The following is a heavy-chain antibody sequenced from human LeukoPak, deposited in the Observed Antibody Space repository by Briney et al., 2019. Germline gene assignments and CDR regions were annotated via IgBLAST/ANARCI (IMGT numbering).Heavy chain of an antibody. V-gene: IGHV3-53*01. D-gene: IGHD3-10*01. J-gene: IGHJ4*02. Sequence: GGSLRLSCAASGFTFSSYEMNWVRQAPGKGLEWVSVIYSGGSTYYADSVKGRFTISRDNSKNTLYLQMNSLRAEDTAVYYCAREGDRITMVRGVIKQGIDYWGQGTLVTVSS. CDR2: IYSGGST. CDR3: AREGDRITMVRGVIKQGIDY. CDR1: GFTFSSYE.